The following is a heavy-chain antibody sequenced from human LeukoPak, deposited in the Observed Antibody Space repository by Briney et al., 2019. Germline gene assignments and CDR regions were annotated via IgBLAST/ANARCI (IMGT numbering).Heavy chain of an antibody. CDR3: ARGRGITGTTNYFDY. CDR2: INPNSGGT. Sequence: ASVKVSCKASGYTFTGYYMHWVRQAPGQGLEWMGWINPNSGGTNYAQKFQGRVTMTRDTSISTAYMELSSLRSEDTAVYYCARGRGITGTTNYFDYWGQGTLVTVSS. J-gene: IGHJ4*02. V-gene: IGHV1-2*02. D-gene: IGHD1-20*01. CDR1: GYTFTGYY.